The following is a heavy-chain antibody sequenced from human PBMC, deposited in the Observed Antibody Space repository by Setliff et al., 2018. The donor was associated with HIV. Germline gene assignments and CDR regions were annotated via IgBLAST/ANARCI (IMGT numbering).Heavy chain of an antibody. CDR3: HSGYDSEEQSYFDY. Sequence: HPGGSLRLSCAASGFSFDRFWMHWVRQAPGKGLEWVSRVNTDGNSKTYADSVKDRFTISRDNTKNTLFLQMNSLRVEDTGVYYCHSGYDSEEQSYFDYWGQGTLVTV. J-gene: IGHJ4*02. CDR1: GFSFDRFW. V-gene: IGHV3-74*01. D-gene: IGHD5-12*01. CDR2: VNTDGNSK.